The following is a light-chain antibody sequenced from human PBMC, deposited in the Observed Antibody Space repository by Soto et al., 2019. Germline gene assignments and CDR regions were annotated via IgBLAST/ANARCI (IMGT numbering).Light chain of an antibody. Sequence: EIVLTQSPGTLSLSPGERATLSCRASQSVSSSYLAWYQQKPGQAPRLLIYGASSRATGIPDRFSGSGSGTDSTITISRLESEGFEVYYCLRYGSSPQTFGQRTKLEIK. V-gene: IGKV3-20*01. CDR2: GAS. J-gene: IGKJ2*01. CDR3: LRYGSSPQT. CDR1: QSVSSSY.